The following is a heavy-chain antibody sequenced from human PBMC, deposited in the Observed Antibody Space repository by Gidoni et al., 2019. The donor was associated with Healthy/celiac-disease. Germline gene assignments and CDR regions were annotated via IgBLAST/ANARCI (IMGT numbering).Heavy chain of an antibody. V-gene: IGHV4-59*01. Sequence: QVQLQESGPGLVKPSETLSLTCTASGGSISSYYWSWIRQPPGKGLEWIGYIYYSGSTNYNPSLKSRVTISVDTSKNQFSLKLSSVTAADTAVYYCARSRERRLYFDYWGQGTLVTVSS. D-gene: IGHD1-26*01. CDR3: ARSRERRLYFDY. CDR2: IYYSGST. J-gene: IGHJ4*02. CDR1: GGSISSYY.